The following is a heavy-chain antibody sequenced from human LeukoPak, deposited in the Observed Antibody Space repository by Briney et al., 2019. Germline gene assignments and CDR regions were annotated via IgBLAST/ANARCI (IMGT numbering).Heavy chain of an antibody. CDR1: GGSISRYY. CDR2: IYSSGST. D-gene: IGHD3-22*01. Sequence: SETLSLTCTVSGGSISRYYWSWLRQPPGKGLEWIGYIYSSGSTNYNPSLKSRVTMSVDTSKNQFSLRLGSVTVADTAVYYCARAGDSTGYPFDYWGHGTLVPVS. J-gene: IGHJ4*01. V-gene: IGHV4-59*01. CDR3: ARAGDSTGYPFDY.